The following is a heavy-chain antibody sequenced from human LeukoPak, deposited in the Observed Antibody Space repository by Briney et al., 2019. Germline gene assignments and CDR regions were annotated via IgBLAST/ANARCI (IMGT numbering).Heavy chain of an antibody. CDR2: ISTGSSTI. V-gene: IGHV3-48*02. CDR3: ARANWNDFDY. Sequence: GGSLRLSCAASGFTFSTYSMIWVRQAPGRGLEWVSYISTGSSTIHYADSVQGRFTISRDNAKNSLYLQMNSLRDEDTAVYYCARANWNDFDYWGQGTPVTVSS. CDR1: GFTFSTYS. D-gene: IGHD1-1*01. J-gene: IGHJ4*02.